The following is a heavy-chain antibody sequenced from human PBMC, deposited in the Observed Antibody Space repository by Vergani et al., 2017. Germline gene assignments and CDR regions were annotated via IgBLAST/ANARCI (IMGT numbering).Heavy chain of an antibody. CDR1: GFTFDDYA. CDR3: ASMDEGGQWLDTIL. CDR2: ISWNSGSI. Sequence: EVQLVESGGGLVQPGRSLRLSCAASGFTFDDYAMHWVRQAPGKGLEWVSGISWNSGSIGYADSVKGRFTISRDNAKNSLYLQMNSLRAEDTALYYCASMDEGGQWLDTILWGQGTLVTVSS. D-gene: IGHD6-19*01. J-gene: IGHJ4*02. V-gene: IGHV3-9*01.